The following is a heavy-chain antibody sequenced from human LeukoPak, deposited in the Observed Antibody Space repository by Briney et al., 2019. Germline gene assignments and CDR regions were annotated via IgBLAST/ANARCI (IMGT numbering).Heavy chain of an antibody. V-gene: IGHV3-30*18. CDR2: IGYDGSNK. J-gene: IGHJ4*02. D-gene: IGHD3-22*01. Sequence: GGSLRLSCAASGFSFSSYGIHWVRQAPGKGLEWVAVIGYDGSNKYYADSVKGRFTISRDNSKNTLYLQMNSLRTEDTAVYFCAKEIYYDSSAFFDYWGQGTLVTVSA. CDR3: AKEIYYDSSAFFDY. CDR1: GFSFSSYG.